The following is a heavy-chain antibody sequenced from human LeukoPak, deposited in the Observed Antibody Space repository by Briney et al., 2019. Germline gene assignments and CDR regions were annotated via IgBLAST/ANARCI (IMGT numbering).Heavy chain of an antibody. V-gene: IGHV3-21*01. D-gene: IGHD2-8*01. CDR1: GFTFSSYS. Sequence: GGSLRLSCAASGFTFSSYSMNWVRQAPGKGLEWVSSISSTSIYKYYADSVKGRFTISRDNAKDSLFLQMNSLRAENTAIYYCARDPRIYCTNGICRDDYFDNWGQGTLVTVSS. J-gene: IGHJ4*02. CDR3: ARDPRIYCTNGICRDDYFDN. CDR2: ISSTSIYK.